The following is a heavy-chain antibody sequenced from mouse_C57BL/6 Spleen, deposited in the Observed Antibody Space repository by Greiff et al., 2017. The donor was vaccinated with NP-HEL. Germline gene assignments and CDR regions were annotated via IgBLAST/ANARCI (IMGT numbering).Heavy chain of an antibody. CDR3: ARYDGKVFDY. J-gene: IGHJ2*01. V-gene: IGHV1-18*01. D-gene: IGHD2-3*01. CDR2: INPNNGGT. Sequence: VQLKQSGPELVKPGASVKIPCKASGYTFTDYNMDWVKQSHGKILEWIGDINPNNGGTIYNQKFKGKATLTVDKSSSTAYMELRSLTSEDTAVYYCARYDGKVFDYWGQGTTLTVSS. CDR1: GYTFTDYN.